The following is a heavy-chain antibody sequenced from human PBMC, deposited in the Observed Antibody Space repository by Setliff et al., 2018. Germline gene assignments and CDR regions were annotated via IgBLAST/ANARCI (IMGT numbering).Heavy chain of an antibody. CDR2: IYPGDSDT. Sequence: GESLKLSCKGSGYSFTSYWIAWVRQMPGKGLEWMGIIYPGDSDTRYSPSFEGQVTTSADKSISTAYLQWSSLKASDTAMYYCARQYYNFWSGYSPKKGWFDPWGQGTLVTVSS. CDR1: GYSFTSYW. D-gene: IGHD3-3*01. J-gene: IGHJ5*02. V-gene: IGHV5-51*01. CDR3: ARQYYNFWSGYSPKKGWFDP.